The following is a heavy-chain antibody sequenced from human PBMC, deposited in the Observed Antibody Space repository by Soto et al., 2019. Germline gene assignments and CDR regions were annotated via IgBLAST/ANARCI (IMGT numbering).Heavy chain of an antibody. Sequence: PSETLSLTSAVSGCYITSSSYYWGWIRQAPGRGLEWIGTIYYRGNTYYNPSLESRVTISADTSKNQLSLNLRSVTAADTAVYYCASPAGADYTFDYWGQGILVTVSS. D-gene: IGHD4-4*01. V-gene: IGHV4-39*01. CDR2: IYYRGNT. CDR1: GCYITSSSYY. J-gene: IGHJ4*02. CDR3: ASPAGADYTFDY.